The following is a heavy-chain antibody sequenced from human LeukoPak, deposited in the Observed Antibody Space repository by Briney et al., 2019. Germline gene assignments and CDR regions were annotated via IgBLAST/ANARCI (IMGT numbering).Heavy chain of an antibody. V-gene: IGHV1-18*01. Sequence: GASVKVSCKASGYTFGDYGITWIRQAPGQGLEWMGWVSAYTGNTNYAQSLQDRVIMIADTSTDTAYMELRSLRPDDTAVYYCARDRFREGFAYWGQGTLVTVSS. J-gene: IGHJ4*02. CDR2: VSAYTGNT. D-gene: IGHD3-10*01. CDR3: ARDRFREGFAY. CDR1: GYTFGDYG.